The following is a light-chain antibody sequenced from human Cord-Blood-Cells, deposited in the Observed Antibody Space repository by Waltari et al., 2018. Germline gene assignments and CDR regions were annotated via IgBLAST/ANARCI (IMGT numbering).Light chain of an antibody. J-gene: IGLJ3*02. CDR2: EDN. Sequence: NFMLTHPHSVSYSPGKTVTISCTRSSRSIASNYVQWYQHPPGSAPTTVIYEDNQRPCGVPDRFSGSIDSSSNSAYLTISGLKTEDEADYYCQSYDISNHWVFGGGTKLTVL. CDR1: SRSIASNY. CDR3: QSYDISNHWV. V-gene: IGLV6-57*03.